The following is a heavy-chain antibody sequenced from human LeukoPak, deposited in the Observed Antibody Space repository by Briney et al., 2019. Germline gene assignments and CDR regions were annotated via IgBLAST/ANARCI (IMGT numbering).Heavy chain of an antibody. V-gene: IGHV4-59*01. D-gene: IGHD6-6*01. CDR3: ARASIANYYYYYYMDV. CDR2: IYYSGST. Sequence: SETLSLTCTVSGDSISSYYWSWIRQAPGKGLEWIGYIYYSGSTNYNPSLKSRVTISVDTSKNQFSLKLSSVTAADTAVYYCARASIANYYYYYYMDVWGKGTTVTVSS. CDR1: GDSISSYY. J-gene: IGHJ6*03.